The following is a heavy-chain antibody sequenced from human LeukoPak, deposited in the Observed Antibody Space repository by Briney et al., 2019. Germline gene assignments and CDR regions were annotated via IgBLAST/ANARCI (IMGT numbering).Heavy chain of an antibody. D-gene: IGHD6-13*01. CDR2: ISGSGGST. CDR1: GFTFNDYV. V-gene: IGHV3-23*01. J-gene: IGHJ1*01. CDR3: AKWPRGIAAAGTGQYFQH. Sequence: PGGSLRLSCAASGFTFNDYVMHWVRQAPGKGLEWVSGISGSGGSTYYADSVKGRFTISRDNSKNTLYLQMNSLRAEDTAVYYCAKWPRGIAAAGTGQYFQHWGQGTLVTVSS.